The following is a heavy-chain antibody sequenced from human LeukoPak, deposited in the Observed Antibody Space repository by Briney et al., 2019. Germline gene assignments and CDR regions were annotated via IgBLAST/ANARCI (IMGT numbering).Heavy chain of an antibody. Sequence: VASVKVSCKASGYTLTDNHLYWVRQAPGQGLEWMGWIDPNSGVTNFAQNFQGRLTMTTDTSISTAYMELSRLTSDDTTVYYCARELGINAFDVWGQGTLVTVSS. V-gene: IGHV1-2*02. CDR3: ARELGINAFDV. CDR2: IDPNSGVT. CDR1: GYTLTDNH. D-gene: IGHD1-26*01. J-gene: IGHJ3*01.